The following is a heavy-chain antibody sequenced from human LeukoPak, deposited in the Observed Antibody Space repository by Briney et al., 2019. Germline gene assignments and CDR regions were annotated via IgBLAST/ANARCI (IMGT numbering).Heavy chain of an antibody. V-gene: IGHV4-34*01. J-gene: IGHJ4*02. D-gene: IGHD7-27*01. CDR3: ARDKLTGDSHFDS. CDR2: INHSGST. CDR1: GGSLTNYY. Sequence: SETLSLTCTVSGGSLTNYYWSWIRQPPGKGLEWIGEINHSGSTNYNPSLKSRVTISVDTSKNQFSLKLSSVTAADTAVYYCARDKLTGDSHFDSWGQGSLVTVSS.